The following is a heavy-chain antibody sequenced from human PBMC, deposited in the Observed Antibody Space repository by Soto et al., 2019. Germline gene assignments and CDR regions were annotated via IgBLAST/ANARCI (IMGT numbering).Heavy chain of an antibody. V-gene: IGHV3-74*01. CDR3: ARGDRVAFDL. Sequence: EVQLVESGGGLVQPGESLRLSCAASGFTFDYYWMHWVRQAPGKGLVWVSRIHSDGTSTTYADSVKGRFTISRDNAKNTLSLQRNSLRAEDTAVYYCARGDRVAFDLWGQGTVVTVSS. CDR1: GFTFDYYW. CDR2: IHSDGTST. J-gene: IGHJ3*01.